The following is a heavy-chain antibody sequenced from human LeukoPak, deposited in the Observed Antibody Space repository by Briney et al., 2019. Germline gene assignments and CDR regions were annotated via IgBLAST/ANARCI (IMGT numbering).Heavy chain of an antibody. CDR2: IYYSGNT. Sequence: PSETLSLTCTVAGGPISSGDCYWSWIRQTPGKGLEWIGYIYYSGNTYNNPSLKSRVTVSIDTSKNQFSLKLRSMAAADTAIYYCARGTFYFGSGTYQKDTWFDPWGQGTLVTVSS. V-gene: IGHV4-30-4*01. CDR1: GGPISSGDCY. J-gene: IGHJ5*02. D-gene: IGHD3-10*01. CDR3: ARGTFYFGSGTYQKDTWFDP.